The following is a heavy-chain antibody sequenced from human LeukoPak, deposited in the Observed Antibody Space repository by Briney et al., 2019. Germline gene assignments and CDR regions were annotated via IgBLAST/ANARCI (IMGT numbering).Heavy chain of an antibody. V-gene: IGHV4-38-2*02. Sequence: SETLSLTCIVSGYSIISDYFWGWVRQPPGKGPEWIGSIFHSGDVYYNPSLKSRVTLSVDTSKNQFSLKLSSVTAADTAVYYCARDSPYVWGSYRPFDYWGQGTLVTVSS. CDR2: IFHSGDV. CDR1: GYSIISDYF. CDR3: ARDSPYVWGSYRPFDY. D-gene: IGHD3-16*02. J-gene: IGHJ4*02.